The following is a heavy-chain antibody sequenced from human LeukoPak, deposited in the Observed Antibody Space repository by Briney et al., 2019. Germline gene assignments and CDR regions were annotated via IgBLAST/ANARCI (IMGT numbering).Heavy chain of an antibody. CDR1: GFTFSSYG. Sequence: TGGSLRLSCAASGFTFSSYGMHWVRQAPGKGLEWVAVIWYDGSNKYYADSVKGRFTISRDNSKNTLYLRMNSLRAEDTAVYYCAREIPKVAAGGAFDIWGQGTMVTVSS. D-gene: IGHD2-15*01. J-gene: IGHJ3*02. V-gene: IGHV3-33*01. CDR3: AREIPKVAAGGAFDI. CDR2: IWYDGSNK.